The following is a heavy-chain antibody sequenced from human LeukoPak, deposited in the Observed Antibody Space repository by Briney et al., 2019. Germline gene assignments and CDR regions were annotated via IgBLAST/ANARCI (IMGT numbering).Heavy chain of an antibody. CDR3: ARALPEDIVVVVAATPEYFQH. Sequence: GGSLRLSCAASGFTFSSYSMNWVRQAPGKGLEWVSSISSSSSYIYYADSVKGRFTISRDNAKNSLYLQMNSLRAEDTAVYYCARALPEDIVVVVAATPEYFQHWGQGTLVTVSS. J-gene: IGHJ1*01. D-gene: IGHD2-15*01. CDR1: GFTFSSYS. V-gene: IGHV3-21*01. CDR2: ISSSSSYI.